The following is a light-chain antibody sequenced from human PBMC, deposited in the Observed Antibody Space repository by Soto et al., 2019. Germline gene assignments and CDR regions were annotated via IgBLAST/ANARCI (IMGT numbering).Light chain of an antibody. CDR1: SSDVDGYNY. Sequence: HSVLTQPRSVSGSPGQSVTISCTGTSSDVDGYNYVSWYQQHPGKAPKLMIYDVSERPSGVPDRFSGSKSGNTASLTISGLQAEDEADYYCCSYAGSYTSYVFGTGTKVTVL. V-gene: IGLV2-11*01. CDR3: CSYAGSYTSYV. J-gene: IGLJ1*01. CDR2: DVS.